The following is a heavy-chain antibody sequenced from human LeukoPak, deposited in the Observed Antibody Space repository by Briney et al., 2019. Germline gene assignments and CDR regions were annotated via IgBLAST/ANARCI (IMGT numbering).Heavy chain of an antibody. J-gene: IGHJ4*02. CDR3: ARDSLYPSSGYNY. D-gene: IGHD3-22*01. CDR2: ISSSSSYI. Sequence: GGSLRLSCAASGFTFSSYSMTWVRQAPGKGLEWVSSISSSSSYIYYADSVKGRFTISRDNAKNLLYLQMNSLRAEDTAVYYCARDSLYPSSGYNYWGQGTLVTVSS. V-gene: IGHV3-21*01. CDR1: GFTFSSYS.